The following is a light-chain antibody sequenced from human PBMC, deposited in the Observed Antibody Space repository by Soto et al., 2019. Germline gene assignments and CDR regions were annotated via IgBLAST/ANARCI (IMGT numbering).Light chain of an antibody. CDR3: QQYGGSPRFT. CDR2: GAS. J-gene: IGKJ3*01. Sequence: EIVLTQSPGTLSLYPGERATLACRASQSVRSSYLAWYQQKPGQAPRLLIYGASTRATGIPDRFSGSGSGADFTLTISRLEPEDFAVYYCQQYGGSPRFTFCPGTKVDIK. CDR1: QSVRSSY. V-gene: IGKV3-20*01.